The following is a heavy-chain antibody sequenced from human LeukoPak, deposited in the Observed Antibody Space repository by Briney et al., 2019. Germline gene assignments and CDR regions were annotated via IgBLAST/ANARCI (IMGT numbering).Heavy chain of an antibody. CDR1: GYTFTSYG. D-gene: IGHD5-24*01. J-gene: IGHJ3*02. V-gene: IGHV1-18*01. Sequence: ASVKVSCKASGYTFTSYGISWVRQAPGQGLEWMGWISAYNGNTNYAQKLQGRVTMTTDTSTSTAYMELRSLRSDDTAVYYCARDARPRVEEAFDIWGQGTMVTVSS. CDR2: ISAYNGNT. CDR3: ARDARPRVEEAFDI.